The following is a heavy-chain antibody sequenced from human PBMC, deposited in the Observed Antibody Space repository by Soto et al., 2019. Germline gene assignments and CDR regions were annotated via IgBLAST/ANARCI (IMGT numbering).Heavy chain of an antibody. Sequence: ASVKVSCKASGYTLTSYCISWVRQAPGQGLEWMGWISAYNGNTNYAQKLQGRVTMTTDTSTSTAYMELRSLRSDDTAVYYCARVDTIFGVVISYYGMDVWGQGTTVTVAS. V-gene: IGHV1-18*01. J-gene: IGHJ6*02. CDR2: ISAYNGNT. CDR1: GYTLTSYC. CDR3: ARVDTIFGVVISYYGMDV. D-gene: IGHD3-3*01.